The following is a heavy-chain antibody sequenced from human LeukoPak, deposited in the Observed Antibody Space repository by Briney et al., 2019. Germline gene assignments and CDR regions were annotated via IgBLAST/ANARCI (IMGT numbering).Heavy chain of an antibody. CDR2: ISFAGDS. D-gene: IGHD3-10*01. Sequence: GGSLRLSCAASGFLFSTYDMHWVRQVPGKGLEWVSGISFAGDSYYPASVKGRFTVSRENAKNSLYLQMNSLRVGDTAVYYCTRGRHYGSGSPYWFDPWGQGALVTVSS. J-gene: IGHJ5*02. CDR1: GFLFSTYD. CDR3: TRGRHYGSGSPYWFDP. V-gene: IGHV3-13*01.